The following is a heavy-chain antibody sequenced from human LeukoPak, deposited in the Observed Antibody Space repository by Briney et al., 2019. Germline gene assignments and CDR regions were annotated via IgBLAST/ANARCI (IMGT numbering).Heavy chain of an antibody. CDR1: GGSISSHY. D-gene: IGHD6-13*01. J-gene: IGHJ4*02. CDR3: ASLRSGSSSWPS. V-gene: IGHV4-59*11. CDR2: IHYSGNT. Sequence: SETLSLTCTVSGGSISSHYWSWIRQPPGKGLELIGYIHYSGNTNYNPSLKSRVTISVDTSKNQFSLKLTSVTAADTAVYYCASLRSGSSSWPSWGQGTLVTVSS.